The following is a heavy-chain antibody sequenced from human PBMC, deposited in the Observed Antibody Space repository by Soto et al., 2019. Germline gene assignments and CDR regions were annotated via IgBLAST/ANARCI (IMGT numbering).Heavy chain of an antibody. D-gene: IGHD3-10*01. J-gene: IGHJ4*02. CDR1: GFTFSSYE. CDR2: ISSSGSTI. CDR3: ARTAITMVRGVLNYFDY. V-gene: IGHV3-48*03. Sequence: GGSLRPSCAASGFTFSSYEMNWVRQAPGKGLEWVSYISSSGSTIYYADSVKGRFTISRDNAKNSPYLQMNSLRAEDTAVYYCARTAITMVRGVLNYFDYWGQGTLVTVSS.